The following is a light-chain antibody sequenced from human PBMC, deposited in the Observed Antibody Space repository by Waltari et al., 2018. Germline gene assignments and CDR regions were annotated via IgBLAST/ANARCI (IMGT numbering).Light chain of an antibody. CDR1: YMRQKY. V-gene: IGLV3-1*01. CDR2: QDR. Sequence: SYDLTQPRSVSVSPGQTATIPFSGEYMRQKYVCWFQQKPGQSPQLVIYQDRQRPSGIPERFSGSNSGDTATLTISGTQAVDEADYYCQAWDSSTVVFGGGTKLTVL. J-gene: IGLJ2*01. CDR3: QAWDSSTVV.